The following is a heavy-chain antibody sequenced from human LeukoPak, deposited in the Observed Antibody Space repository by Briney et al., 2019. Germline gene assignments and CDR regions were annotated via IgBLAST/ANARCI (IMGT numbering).Heavy chain of an antibody. V-gene: IGHV3-11*05. D-gene: IGHD2-15*01. CDR3: ARGVRLTWV. J-gene: IGHJ4*02. Sequence: PGGSLRLSCAASGFTWCDYHKMWLRQAPGKGLEWVSYISTTSSFTNYADSVKGRFTISRDNAKNSLYLQMNSLRAEDTAVYYSARGVRLTWVGGQGTLVTVSS. CDR1: GFTWCDYH. CDR2: ISTTSSFT.